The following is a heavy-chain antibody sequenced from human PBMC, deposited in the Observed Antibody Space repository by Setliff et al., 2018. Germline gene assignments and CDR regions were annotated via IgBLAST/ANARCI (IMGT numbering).Heavy chain of an antibody. D-gene: IGHD2-8*02. CDR2: ISGSGGST. CDR3: AKGSGRQASPFYYYMDV. J-gene: IGHJ6*03. V-gene: IGHV3-23*01. CDR1: GFTFSSYA. Sequence: GGSLRLSCAASGFTFSSYAMNWVRQAPGKGLEWVSAISGSGGSTYYADSVKGRFTISRDNSKNTLYLQMNGLRAEDTAVYYCAKGSGRQASPFYYYMDVWGKGTTVTVSS.